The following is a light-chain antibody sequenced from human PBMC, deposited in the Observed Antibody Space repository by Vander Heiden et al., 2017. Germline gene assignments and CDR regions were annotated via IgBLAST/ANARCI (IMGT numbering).Light chain of an antibody. CDR3: QEGSSPPFT. J-gene: IGKJ4*01. CDR2: AAS. Sequence: DIEMTPSPSSLSASVGDRVTITCRTSQSISTYLNWYQQKPGKAPKVLIYAASKLQSGVPSRFSGSGSGTDFTLTINNLQPEDFATYFCQEGSSPPFTFGGGTKVEI. CDR1: QSISTY. V-gene: IGKV1-39*01.